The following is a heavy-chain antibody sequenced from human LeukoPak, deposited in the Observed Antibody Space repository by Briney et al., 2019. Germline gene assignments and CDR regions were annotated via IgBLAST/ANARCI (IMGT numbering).Heavy chain of an antibody. CDR3: ARVSKGTMSATAQVDC. D-gene: IGHD2-21*02. V-gene: IGHV1-69*13. CDR1: GGTFISCA. Sequence: ASVRESRKASGGTFISCAMSWVRQAPGQGLEWMGGIIPIFGTVNYAQKFQGRVTITADEFTSTAYMALSSLRSEDTAVYYCARVSKGTMSATAQVDCWGQGTLVTVSS. CDR2: IIPIFGTV. J-gene: IGHJ4*02.